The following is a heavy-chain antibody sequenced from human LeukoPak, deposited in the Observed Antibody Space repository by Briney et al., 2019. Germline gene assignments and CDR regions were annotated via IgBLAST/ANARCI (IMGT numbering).Heavy chain of an antibody. D-gene: IGHD1-7*01. CDR2: INHSGST. V-gene: IGHV4-34*01. CDR3: ARLVKYRNYWGSRFDL. J-gene: IGHJ5*02. CDR1: GGSFSGYY. Sequence: PSETLSLTCAVYGGSFSGYYWSWLRQPPGKGLEGIGEINHSGSTNYNPSLKSRVTISVDTSKNQFSLKLSSVTAADTAVYYCARLVKYRNYWGSRFDLWGQGTLVTVSS.